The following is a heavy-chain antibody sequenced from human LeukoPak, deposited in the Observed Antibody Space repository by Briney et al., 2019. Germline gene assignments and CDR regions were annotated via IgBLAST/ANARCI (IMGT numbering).Heavy chain of an antibody. CDR2: IYYSGST. D-gene: IGHD4-17*01. Sequence: SETLSLTCTVSGGSISSYYWSWIRQPPGKGLEWIGYIYYSGSTNYNPSLKSRVTISVDTSKNQFSLKLSSVTAADTAVYYCARSYGDYGGHYYYYYYMDVWGKGTTVTVSS. V-gene: IGHV4-59*01. CDR1: GGSISSYY. J-gene: IGHJ6*03. CDR3: ARSYGDYGGHYYYYYYMDV.